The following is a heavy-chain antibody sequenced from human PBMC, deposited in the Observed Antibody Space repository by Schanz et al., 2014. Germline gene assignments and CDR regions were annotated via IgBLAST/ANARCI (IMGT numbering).Heavy chain of an antibody. D-gene: IGHD1-1*01. V-gene: IGHV3-23*04. J-gene: IGHJ4*02. CDR2: ISGGGGTT. CDR1: GFTFSTHA. Sequence: EVQLVESGGGLVQPGGSLRLSCAASGFTFSTHAMSWVRQAPGKGLEWVSAISGGGGTTYYADSVKGRFTISRDNSKNSLYLQMNSLRAEDTAVYYCARDRRNADLDYWGQGTLVTVSS. CDR3: ARDRRNADLDY.